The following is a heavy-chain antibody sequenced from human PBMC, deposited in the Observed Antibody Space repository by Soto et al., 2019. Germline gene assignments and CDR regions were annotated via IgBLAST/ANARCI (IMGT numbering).Heavy chain of an antibody. Sequence: QVQLVQSGAEVKKPGASVKVSCKASGYTFTSYDINWVRQATGQGLEWMGWMNPNSGNTGYAQKFQGRVTMTRNTSISTAYMELSSLRSEDTAVYYCARGQFTICGVVIYYYYYGMDVWGQGTTVTVSS. J-gene: IGHJ6*02. CDR2: MNPNSGNT. CDR1: GYTFTSYD. CDR3: ARGQFTICGVVIYYYYYGMDV. D-gene: IGHD3-3*01. V-gene: IGHV1-8*01.